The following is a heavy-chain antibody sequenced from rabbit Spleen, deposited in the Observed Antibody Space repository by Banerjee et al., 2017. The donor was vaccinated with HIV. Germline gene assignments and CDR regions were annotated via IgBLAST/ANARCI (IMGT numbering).Heavy chain of an antibody. CDR1: AFDFSSGG. CDR2: IDPVFGIT. Sequence: LEESGGGLVQPGGSLTLTCKASAFDFSSGGVSWVRQAPGKGLEWIGYIDPVFGITYYANWVNGRFIISRDNAQNTLFLRLNSLTAADTATYFCVREVAAKFNLWGPGTLVTVS. J-gene: IGHJ4*01. V-gene: IGHV1S47*01. CDR3: VREVAAKFNL. D-gene: IGHD4-1*01.